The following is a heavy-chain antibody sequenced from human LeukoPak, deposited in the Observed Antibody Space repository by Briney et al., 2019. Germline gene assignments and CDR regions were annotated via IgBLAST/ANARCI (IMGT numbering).Heavy chain of an antibody. V-gene: IGHV1-2*02. CDR1: VYPLTGYY. D-gene: IGHD1-26*01. CDR3: ASVDWDLLRGACDI. Sequence: ASVKVSCKASVYPLTGYYTHWVRQTPGQGLEWMGWINPNNGGTNYAQKFQGRVSMTRDTSINTAYMELTRLTSDDTAVYYCASVDWDLLRGACDIWVQGTMVTVSS. CDR2: INPNNGGT. J-gene: IGHJ3*02.